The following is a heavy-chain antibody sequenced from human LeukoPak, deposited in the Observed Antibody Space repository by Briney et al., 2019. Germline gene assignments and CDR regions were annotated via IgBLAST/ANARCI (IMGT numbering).Heavy chain of an antibody. CDR3: ARDTSGSYFRDY. D-gene: IGHD1-26*01. CDR1: GYTFTSYD. J-gene: IGHJ4*02. CDR2: INPNSGGT. Sequence: ASVKVSCKASGYTFTSYDINWVRQATGQGLEWMGWINPNSGGTNYAQKFQGRVTMTRDTSISTAYMELSRLRSDDTAVYYCARDTSGSYFRDYWGQGTLVTVSS. V-gene: IGHV1-2*02.